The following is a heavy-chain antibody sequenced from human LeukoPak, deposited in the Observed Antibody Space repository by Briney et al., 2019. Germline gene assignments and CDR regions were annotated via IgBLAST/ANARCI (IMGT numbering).Heavy chain of an antibody. D-gene: IGHD6-13*01. CDR1: GGYITGSNW. J-gene: IGHJ4*02. CDR2: ISHSGST. V-gene: IGHV4-4*02. Sequence: SGTLSLTCAVSGGYITGSNWWTWVRQPPGKGLEWLGEISHSGSTDYNPSLKSRVTMSVDKSKNQFSLKVTFVTVADTAVYYCAREAAAARGRFDYWGQGTLVTVSS. CDR3: AREAAAARGRFDY.